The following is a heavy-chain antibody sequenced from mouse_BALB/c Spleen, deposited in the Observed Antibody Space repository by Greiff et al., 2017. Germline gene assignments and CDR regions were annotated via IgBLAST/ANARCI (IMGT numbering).Heavy chain of an antibody. CDR1: GFSLTSYD. CDR3: ARDKDWLDY. CDR2: IWAGGSK. V-gene: IGHV2-9*02. D-gene: IGHD3-3*01. Sequence: QVQLKESGPGLVAPSQSLSLTCTVSGFSLTSYDVYWVRQTPGKGLEWLGVIWAGGSKNYNSGPMSRLSISKDNSKSQVFLKKNSLQTDDTTMYYCARDKDWLDYWGQSTTRPVSS. J-gene: IGHJ2*01.